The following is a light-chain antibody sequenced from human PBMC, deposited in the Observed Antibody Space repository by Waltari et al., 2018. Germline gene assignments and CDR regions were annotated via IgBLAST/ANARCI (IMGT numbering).Light chain of an antibody. V-gene: IGKV3-20*01. J-gene: IGKJ4*01. CDR1: QSVSSSY. CDR2: GAS. CDR3: QQYGSSPPVT. Sequence: EIVLTQSPGTLSSSPGERATLSCRASQSVSSSYLAWYQQKPGQAPRLLIYGASSRATGIPDRFSGSGSGTDFTLTISRLEPEDFAVYYCQQYGSSPPVTFGGGTKVEIK.